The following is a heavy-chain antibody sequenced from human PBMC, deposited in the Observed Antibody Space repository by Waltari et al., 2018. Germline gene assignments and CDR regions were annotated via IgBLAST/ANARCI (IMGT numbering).Heavy chain of an antibody. CDR3: AKSPPPHYSGYWDLAFDI. Sequence: EVQLLESGGGLVQPGGSLRLSCAASGFTFSSYAMSWVRQAPGKGLEWVSAISGSGGRTNYADSVKGRFTISRDNSKNTLYLQMNSLRAEDTAVYYCAKSPPPHYSGYWDLAFDIWGQGTMVTVSS. V-gene: IGHV3-23*01. CDR2: ISGSGGRT. CDR1: GFTFSSYA. D-gene: IGHD5-12*01. J-gene: IGHJ3*02.